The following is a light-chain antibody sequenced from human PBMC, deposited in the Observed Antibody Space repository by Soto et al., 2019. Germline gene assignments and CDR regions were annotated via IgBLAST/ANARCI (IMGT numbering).Light chain of an antibody. CDR3: CAYAGSYV. J-gene: IGLJ1*01. CDR2: DVS. Sequence: QSALTQPASVSGSPGQSITISCTGTSSDVGNYNLVSWYQHHPGKAPKLMIYDVSKRPSGVSDRFSGSKSGNTASLTISGLQAEDEADYYCCAYAGSYVFGTGTKVTVL. V-gene: IGLV2-23*02. CDR1: SSDVGNYNL.